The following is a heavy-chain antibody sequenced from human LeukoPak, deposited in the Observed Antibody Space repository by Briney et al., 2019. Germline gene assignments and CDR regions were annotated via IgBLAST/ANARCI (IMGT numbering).Heavy chain of an antibody. Sequence: PGGSLRLSCAASGFTFSSYAMNWVRQAPGKGLEWVSAISGSGGRTYDADSVNGRFTISRDNSKNTLYLQMNSLRAEDTAVYYCAKGPWDYDILTGYYLAYYYYGMDVWGQGTTVTVSS. D-gene: IGHD3-9*01. CDR2: ISGSGGRT. J-gene: IGHJ6*02. CDR3: AKGPWDYDILTGYYLAYYYYGMDV. V-gene: IGHV3-23*01. CDR1: GFTFSSYA.